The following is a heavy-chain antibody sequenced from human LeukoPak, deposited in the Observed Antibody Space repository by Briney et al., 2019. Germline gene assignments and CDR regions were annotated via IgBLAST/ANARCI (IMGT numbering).Heavy chain of an antibody. CDR1: GFTFSSYS. CDR3: AKGPKQLVFVRGYYFDD. V-gene: IGHV3-21*01. D-gene: IGHD6-13*01. CDR2: ISSSSSYI. J-gene: IGHJ4*02. Sequence: PGGSLRLSCAASGFTFSSYSMNWVRQAPGKGLEWVSSISSSSSYIYYADSVKGRFTISRDNAKNSLYLQMNSLRAEDTAVYYCAKGPKQLVFVRGYYFDDWGQGTLVTVSS.